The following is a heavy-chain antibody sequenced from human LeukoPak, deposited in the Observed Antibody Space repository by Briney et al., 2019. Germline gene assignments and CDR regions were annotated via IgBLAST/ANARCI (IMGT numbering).Heavy chain of an antibody. D-gene: IGHD3-3*01. CDR1: GGSLSGYY. V-gene: IGHV4-34*01. CDR2: INHSGNI. Sequence: PSDTLSLTCAVYGGSLSGYYWSWIRQSPEKGLEWIAEINHSGNINYNASLQSRLTISVDTSKSQFSLMLRSVTVADTAVYYCARQPRYDFWSDPDAFDIWGQGTMVTVSS. CDR3: ARQPRYDFWSDPDAFDI. J-gene: IGHJ3*02.